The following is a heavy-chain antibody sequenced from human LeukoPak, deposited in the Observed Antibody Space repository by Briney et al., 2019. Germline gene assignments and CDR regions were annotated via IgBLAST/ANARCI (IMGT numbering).Heavy chain of an antibody. V-gene: IGHV4-4*07. D-gene: IGHD2-2*01. CDR2: IYTSGST. CDR1: DVSIKTHF. Sequence: PSETLSLICSVPDVSIKTHFWSWIRQPAGKGLEWIGRIYTSGSTNYNPSLKSRVTISVDTSKNQFSLKLSSVTAADTAVYYCARQEGQLLHRHNWFDPWGQGTLVTVSS. CDR3: ARQEGQLLHRHNWFDP. J-gene: IGHJ5*02.